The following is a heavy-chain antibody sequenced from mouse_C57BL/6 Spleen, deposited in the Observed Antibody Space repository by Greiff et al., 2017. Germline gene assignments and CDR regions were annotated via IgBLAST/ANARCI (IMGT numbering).Heavy chain of an antibody. J-gene: IGHJ2*01. V-gene: IGHV14-4*01. CDR2: IDPENGDT. CDR3: TRRLRRYFDY. CDR1: GFNIKDDY. Sequence: EVQLQQSWAELVRPGASVKLSCTASGFNIKDDYMHWVKQRPEQGLEWIGWIDPENGDTEYASKFQGKATITADTSSNTAYLQLSSLTSEDTAVYYCTRRLRRYFDYWGQGTTLTVSS. D-gene: IGHD2-4*01.